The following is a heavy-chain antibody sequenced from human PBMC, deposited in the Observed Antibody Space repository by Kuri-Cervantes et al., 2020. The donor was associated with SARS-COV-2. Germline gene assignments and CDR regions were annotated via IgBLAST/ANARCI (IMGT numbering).Heavy chain of an antibody. J-gene: IGHJ3*02. CDR2: IRYDGGNE. Sequence: GESLKISCVVSGFTFSNYDMHWVRQAPGKGLEWVAFIRYDGGNEYNAGSVEGRFTISRDNSKNTLYLQMDSLRAEDTAVYYCAREWAGGAFDIWGQGTMVTVSS. V-gene: IGHV3-30*02. CDR1: GFTFSNYD. CDR3: AREWAGGAFDI. D-gene: IGHD3-16*01.